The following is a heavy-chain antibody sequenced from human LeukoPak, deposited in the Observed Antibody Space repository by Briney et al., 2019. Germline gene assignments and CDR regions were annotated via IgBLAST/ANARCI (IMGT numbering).Heavy chain of an antibody. CDR3: VTGTNGAYYYYYMDV. J-gene: IGHJ6*03. V-gene: IGHV1-69*05. Sequence: SVKVSCKASGGTFSNYAVNWVRQAPGQGLEWMGGIIPIFGTANYAQKFQGRVTITTDESTSTAYMELSSLRSEDTAVYYCVTGTNGAYYYYYMDVWGKGTTVTVSS. CDR2: IIPIFGTA. CDR1: GGTFSNYA. D-gene: IGHD1-20*01.